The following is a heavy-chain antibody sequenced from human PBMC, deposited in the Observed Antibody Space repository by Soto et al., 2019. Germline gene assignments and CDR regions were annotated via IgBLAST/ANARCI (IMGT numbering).Heavy chain of an antibody. CDR2: IKQDGSEK. Sequence: TGGSLRLSCAASGFTFSSYWMSWVRQAPGKGLEWVANIKQDGSEKYYVDSVKGRFTISRDNAKNSLYLQMNSLRAEDTAVYYCARDGDYYGSGSLLYGMDVWGQGTTVTVSS. CDR1: GFTFSSYW. J-gene: IGHJ6*02. D-gene: IGHD3-10*01. V-gene: IGHV3-7*01. CDR3: ARDGDYYGSGSLLYGMDV.